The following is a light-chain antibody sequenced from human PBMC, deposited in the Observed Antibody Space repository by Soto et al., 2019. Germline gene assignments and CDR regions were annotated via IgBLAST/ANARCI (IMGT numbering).Light chain of an antibody. CDR1: SSDVGGYNY. J-gene: IGLJ1*01. Sequence: QSALTQPASVSGSPGQSITISCTGTSSDVGGYNYVSWYQQHPGKAPKLMIYDVSNRPSGVSNRFSGSKSGNTASLTISGLQAEDEADDYCSSYTISSFYVFGTGTKLTVL. V-gene: IGLV2-14*01. CDR2: DVS. CDR3: SSYTISSFYV.